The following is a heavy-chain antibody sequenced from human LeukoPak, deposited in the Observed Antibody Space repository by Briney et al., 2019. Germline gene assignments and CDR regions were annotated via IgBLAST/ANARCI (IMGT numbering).Heavy chain of an antibody. CDR3: ARHGYNWTPAHFDY. V-gene: IGHV4-39*01. CDR2: IYYSGST. Sequence: SETLSLTCTVSGGSIGSCSYHWVRIRPPPGKGLEWIGSIYYSGSTYYNPYLKSRVTISVDTSKNQFSLKLSSVTAADTAVYYCARHGYNWTPAHFDYWGQGTLVIVSS. CDR1: GGSIGSCSYH. J-gene: IGHJ4*02. D-gene: IGHD5-24*01.